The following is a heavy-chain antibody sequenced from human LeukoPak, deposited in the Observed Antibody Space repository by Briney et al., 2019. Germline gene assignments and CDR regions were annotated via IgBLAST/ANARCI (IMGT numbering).Heavy chain of an antibody. V-gene: IGHV4-38-2*02. CDR1: GYSISSGYY. CDR3: ARKHGWSFDY. D-gene: IGHD2-15*01. Sequence: SETLSLTCTVSGYSISSGYYWGWIRQPPGKGLEWIGSIYHSGSTYYNPSLKSRVTISVDTSKNQFSLKLSSVTAADTAVYYCARKHGWSFDYWGQGTLVTVSS. CDR2: IYHSGST. J-gene: IGHJ4*02.